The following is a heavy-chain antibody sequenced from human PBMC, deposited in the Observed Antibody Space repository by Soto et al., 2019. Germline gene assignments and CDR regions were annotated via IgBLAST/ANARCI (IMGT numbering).Heavy chain of an antibody. CDR1: GYTFTSYA. V-gene: IGHV1-3*01. CDR2: INAGNGNT. J-gene: IGHJ1*01. CDR3: ARGPSQRILADQH. D-gene: IGHD3-3*01. Sequence: ASVKVSCKASGYTFTSYAMHWVRQAPGQRLEWMGWINAGNGNTKYSQKFQGRVTITRDTSTSTAYMELRSLRSDDTAVYYCARGPSQRILADQHWGQGTLVTVSS.